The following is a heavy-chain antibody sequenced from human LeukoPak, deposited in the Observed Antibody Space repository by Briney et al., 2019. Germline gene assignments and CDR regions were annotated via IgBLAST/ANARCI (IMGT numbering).Heavy chain of an antibody. V-gene: IGHV3-66*01. CDR1: AFIVSSNY. J-gene: IGHJ6*03. CDR3: GGYGGRYPYYMDV. D-gene: IGHD1-26*01. CDR2: IYTAGTT. Sequence: GGSLRLSCAASAFIVSSNYMSWVRQAPGKGLEWVSVIYTAGTTYYADSVKGRFTISRDNSKNTLYLQMSSLRAEDTAVYYCGGYGGRYPYYMDVWGKGTTVTISS.